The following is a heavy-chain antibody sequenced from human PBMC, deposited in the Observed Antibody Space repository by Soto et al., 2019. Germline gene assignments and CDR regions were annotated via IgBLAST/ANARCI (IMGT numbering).Heavy chain of an antibody. CDR2: ISSNGGST. J-gene: IGHJ4*02. CDR1: GFTFSSYA. Sequence: EVQLVESGGGLVQPGGSLRLSCAASGFTFSSYAMHWVRQAPGKGLEYVSAISSNGGSTYYANSVKGRFTISRDTSKNTLNLQRGSLRAEDMAVYYCARGDCSSTSWYAGILDKWGRGTLVTVSS. CDR3: ARGDCSSTSWYAGILDK. D-gene: IGHD2-2*01. V-gene: IGHV3-64*01.